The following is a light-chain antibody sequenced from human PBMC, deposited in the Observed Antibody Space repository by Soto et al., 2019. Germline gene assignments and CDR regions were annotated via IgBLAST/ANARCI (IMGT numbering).Light chain of an antibody. Sequence: EIVLTQSPATLSLSPGERATLSCRASQSVSIYLAWYQQKPGQAPRLLIYDASNRATDLPARFSGSGSGTDLSLTISRLEPEDFSGYYCQQRSIWPWTFGQGTKVE. CDR1: QSVSIY. J-gene: IGKJ1*01. CDR2: DAS. CDR3: QQRSIWPWT. V-gene: IGKV3-11*01.